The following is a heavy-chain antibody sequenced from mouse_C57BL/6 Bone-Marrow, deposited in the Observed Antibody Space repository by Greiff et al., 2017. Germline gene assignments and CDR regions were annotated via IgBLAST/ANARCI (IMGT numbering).Heavy chain of an antibody. CDR3: ARGGDGYYDYFDY. V-gene: IGHV1-19*01. CDR1: GYTFTDYY. CDR2: INPYNGGT. D-gene: IGHD2-3*01. Sequence: EVKLMESGPVLVKPGASVKMSCKASGYTFTDYYMNWVKQSHGKSLEWIGVINPYNGGTSYNQKFKGKATLTVDKSSSTAYMELNSLTSEDSAVYYCARGGDGYYDYFDYWGQGTTLTVSS. J-gene: IGHJ2*01.